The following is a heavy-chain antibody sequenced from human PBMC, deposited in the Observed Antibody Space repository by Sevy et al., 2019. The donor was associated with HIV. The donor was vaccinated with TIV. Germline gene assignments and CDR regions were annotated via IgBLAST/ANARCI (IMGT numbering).Heavy chain of an antibody. CDR1: GISISSHW. J-gene: IGHJ6*02. CDR2: INQDGSEI. Sequence: GGSLRLSCVGSGISISSHWMNWVRQSPGMGLEWVANINQDGSEIYYVDSVKGRFTISRDNAKNSGYLQMHFLRVEDSGVYYCARAMGVWGLGTTVTVS. V-gene: IGHV3-7*01. CDR3: ARAMGV.